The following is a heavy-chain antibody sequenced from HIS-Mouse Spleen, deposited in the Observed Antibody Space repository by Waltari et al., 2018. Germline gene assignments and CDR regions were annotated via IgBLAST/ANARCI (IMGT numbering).Heavy chain of an antibody. Sequence: QLQLQESGPGLVKPSETLSLTCTVSGGAISSSGYFWGWIRQPPGKGLEWIVSIYYSGTTSSNPSLKSRVTISVDPSKNQFSLKLSSVTAADTAVYYCAREIPYSSSWYDWYFDLWGRGTLVTVSS. D-gene: IGHD6-13*01. CDR1: GGAISSSGYF. CDR3: AREIPYSSSWYDWYFDL. J-gene: IGHJ2*01. CDR2: IYYSGTT. V-gene: IGHV4-39*07.